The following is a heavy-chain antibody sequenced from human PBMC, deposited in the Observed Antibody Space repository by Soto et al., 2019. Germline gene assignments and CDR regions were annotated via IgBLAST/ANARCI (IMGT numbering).Heavy chain of an antibody. V-gene: IGHV1-8*01. Sequence: ASVKVSCKASGYTFPSYDINWLRQATGQGLEWMGWMNPNSGNTGYAQKFQGRVTMTRNTSISTAYMELSSLRSEDTAVYYCARARDLGYSSGWYHWAQGTLVNVSS. CDR2: MNPNSGNT. CDR1: GYTFPSYD. J-gene: IGHJ4*02. D-gene: IGHD6-19*01. CDR3: ARARDLGYSSGWYH.